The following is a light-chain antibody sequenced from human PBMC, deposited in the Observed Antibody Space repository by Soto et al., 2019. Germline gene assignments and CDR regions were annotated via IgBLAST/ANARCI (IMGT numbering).Light chain of an antibody. J-gene: IGKJ1*01. CDR1: QSVSSNY. CDR2: GAS. CDR3: QQYGSSPT. V-gene: IGKV3-20*01. Sequence: EIVLTQSPGTLSLSPGERATLSCRASQSVSSNYLAWYQQKPGQAPRLLIHGASSRVTGIPDRFSGSGSGTDFTLTISRLEPEDFAVYYCQQYGSSPTFGQGTKVDIK.